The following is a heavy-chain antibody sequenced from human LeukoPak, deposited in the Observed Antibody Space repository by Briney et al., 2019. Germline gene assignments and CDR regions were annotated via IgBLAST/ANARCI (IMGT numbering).Heavy chain of an antibody. Sequence: GGSLRLSCAASGFILRSHWMNWVRQAPGRGLEWVAHIKQDGSEEQYVDSVEGRFILSRDDAKNSVYLQMNSLRVDDTAVYYCARGPNFGSRVDYFDYWGQGTPVTVSS. V-gene: IGHV3-7*01. D-gene: IGHD5-12*01. CDR3: ARGPNFGSRVDYFDY. J-gene: IGHJ4*02. CDR1: GFILRSHW. CDR2: IKQDGSEE.